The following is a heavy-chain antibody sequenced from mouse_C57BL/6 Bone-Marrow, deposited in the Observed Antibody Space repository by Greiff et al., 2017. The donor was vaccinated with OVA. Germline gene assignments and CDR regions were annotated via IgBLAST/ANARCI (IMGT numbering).Heavy chain of an antibody. D-gene: IGHD2-5*01. Sequence: QVQLQQSGAELVRPGASVKLSCKASGYTFTDYYINWVKQRPGQGLEWIARIYPGSGNTYYNEKFKGKATLTAEKSSSNAYMQLSSLTSEDSAVYFCARSDSNYFDYWGQGTTLTVSS. J-gene: IGHJ2*01. CDR3: ARSDSNYFDY. V-gene: IGHV1-76*01. CDR2: IYPGSGNT. CDR1: GYTFTDYY.